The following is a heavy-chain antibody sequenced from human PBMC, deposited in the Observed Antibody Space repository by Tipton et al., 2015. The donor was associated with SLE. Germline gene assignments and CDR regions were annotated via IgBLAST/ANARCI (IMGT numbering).Heavy chain of an antibody. CDR1: GDSVKSRY. CDR3: ARDSAVNFWYFDL. J-gene: IGHJ2*01. Sequence: TLSLTCTVSGDSVKSRYWIWVRQPAGRGLEWLAYRFHDGNINYNPSLKTRLTMAVDTSRDQFSLRLTSVTAADTAMYYCARDSAVNFWYFDLWGRGTLVTVSS. V-gene: IGHV4-59*02. CDR2: RFHDGNI.